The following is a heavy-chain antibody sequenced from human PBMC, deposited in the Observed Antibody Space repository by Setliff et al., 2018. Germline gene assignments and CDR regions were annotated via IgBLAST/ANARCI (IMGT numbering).Heavy chain of an antibody. J-gene: IGHJ4*02. Sequence: PSETLSLTCTVSGGSISSSLYYWSWIRQPPGEGLEWMATIYYSGTTYYNPSLKSRVTISMDTSKNQFSLKLSSVTAADTAVYYCARLLLFSGSEIYNYFDSWGQGILVTVSS. CDR1: GGSISSSLYY. D-gene: IGHD3-10*01. CDR2: IYYSGTT. V-gene: IGHV4-39*01. CDR3: ARLLLFSGSEIYNYFDS.